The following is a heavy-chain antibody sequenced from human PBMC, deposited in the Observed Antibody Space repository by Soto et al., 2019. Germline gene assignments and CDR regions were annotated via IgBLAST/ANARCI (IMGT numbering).Heavy chain of an antibody. J-gene: IGHJ4*02. D-gene: IGHD3-10*01. CDR2: IYHSGST. Sequence: SETLSLTCAVSGGSISSSNWWSWVRQPPGKGLEWIGEIYHSGSTNYNPSLKSRVTISVDKSKNQFSLKLSSVTAADTAVYYCARGYGSGSYYAYFDYWGQGTLVTVSS. CDR3: ARGYGSGSYYAYFDY. CDR1: GGSISSSNW. V-gene: IGHV4-4*02.